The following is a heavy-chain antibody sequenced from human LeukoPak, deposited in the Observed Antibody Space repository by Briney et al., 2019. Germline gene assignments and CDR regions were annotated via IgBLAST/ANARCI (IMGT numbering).Heavy chain of an antibody. CDR3: AREGIVVVTPRYFDY. D-gene: IGHD3-22*01. CDR1: GYTFTSYY. Sequence: ASGKVSCKASGYTFTSYYMHWVRQAPEQGLEWMGIINPSGGSTSYAQKFQGRVTMTRDTSTSTVYMELSSLRSEDTAVYYCAREGIVVVTPRYFDYWGQGTLVTVSS. CDR2: INPSGGST. V-gene: IGHV1-46*01. J-gene: IGHJ4*02.